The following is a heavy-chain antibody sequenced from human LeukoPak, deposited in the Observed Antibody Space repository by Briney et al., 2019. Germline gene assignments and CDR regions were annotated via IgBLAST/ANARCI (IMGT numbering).Heavy chain of an antibody. V-gene: IGHV1-69*05. CDR3: ARPSEYQLLSYAFDI. Sequence: ASVKVSCKASGGTFSSYAISWVRQAPGQGLAWMGGIIPIFGPANSAQKFQGRVTITTDKSTNTAYMELSSPRSKDTAVYYGARPSEYQLLSYAFDIWSQGTRVTVSS. CDR2: IIPIFGPA. CDR1: GGTFSSYA. J-gene: IGHJ3*02. D-gene: IGHD2-2*01.